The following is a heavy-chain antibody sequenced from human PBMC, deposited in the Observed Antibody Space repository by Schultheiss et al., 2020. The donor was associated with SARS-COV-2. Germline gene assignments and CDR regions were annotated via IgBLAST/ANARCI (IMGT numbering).Heavy chain of an antibody. J-gene: IGHJ6*02. CDR3: AKAMTTVTPAGMDV. V-gene: IGHV3-23*01. CDR1: GFTFSSYW. CDR2: ISGSGGST. D-gene: IGHD4-17*01. Sequence: GESLKISCAASGFTFSSYWMHWVRQAPGKGLEWVSAISGSGGSTYYADSVKGRFTISRDNSKNTLYLQMNSLRAEDTAVYYCAKAMTTVTPAGMDVWGQGTTVTVSS.